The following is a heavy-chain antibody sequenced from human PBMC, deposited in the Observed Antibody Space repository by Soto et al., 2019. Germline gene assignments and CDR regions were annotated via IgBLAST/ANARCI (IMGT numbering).Heavy chain of an antibody. D-gene: IGHD3-22*01. J-gene: IGHJ6*02. V-gene: IGHV3-33*01. CDR1: GFTFSGYA. Sequence: PGGSLRLSCAASGFTFSGYAMHWVRQAPGKGLEWVAIIYYDGSNKFYADSVKGRFTISRDNSKNTLYLQMNSLRAEDTAVYYCARRTGSGSSGVYGMDFWGQGTTVTVSS. CDR3: ARRTGSGSSGVYGMDF. CDR2: IYYDGSNK.